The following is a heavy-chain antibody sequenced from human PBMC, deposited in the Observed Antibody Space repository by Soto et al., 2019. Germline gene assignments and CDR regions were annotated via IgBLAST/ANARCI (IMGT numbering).Heavy chain of an antibody. CDR1: GFTFSSYA. V-gene: IGHV3-23*01. D-gene: IGHD3-10*01. J-gene: IGHJ6*03. CDR2: ISGSGGST. Sequence: GGSLRLSCAASGFTFSSYAMSWVRQDPGKELEWVSAISGSGGSTYYADSVKGRFTISRDNSKNTLYLQMNSLRAEDTAVYYCAKMRGRYCGSDSGAYMDVWGKGTTVTVSS. CDR3: AKMRGRYCGSDSGAYMDV.